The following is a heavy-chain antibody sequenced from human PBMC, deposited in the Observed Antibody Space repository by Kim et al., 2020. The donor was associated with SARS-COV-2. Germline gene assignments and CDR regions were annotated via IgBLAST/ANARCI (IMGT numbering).Heavy chain of an antibody. Sequence: KGQFTIARDNAKNSLYLQMNSLRAEDTAVYYCARDQKYSSGWYKDNWFDPWGQGTLVTVSS. J-gene: IGHJ5*02. D-gene: IGHD6-19*01. CDR3: ARDQKYSSGWYKDNWFDP. V-gene: IGHV3-11*06.